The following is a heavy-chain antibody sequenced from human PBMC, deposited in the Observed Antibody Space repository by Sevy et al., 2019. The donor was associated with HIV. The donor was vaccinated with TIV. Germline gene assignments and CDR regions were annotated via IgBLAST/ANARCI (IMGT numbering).Heavy chain of an antibody. Sequence: GGSLRLSCTASGFTFGDYAMSWVRQAPGKGLEWAGFIRSKAYGGTTEYAASVKGRFTISRDDSKSIAYLQMNSLKTEDTAVYYCTRDNDFWSGYYNYWGQGTLVTVSS. D-gene: IGHD3-3*01. J-gene: IGHJ4*02. CDR2: IRSKAYGGTT. V-gene: IGHV3-49*04. CDR3: TRDNDFWSGYYNY. CDR1: GFTFGDYA.